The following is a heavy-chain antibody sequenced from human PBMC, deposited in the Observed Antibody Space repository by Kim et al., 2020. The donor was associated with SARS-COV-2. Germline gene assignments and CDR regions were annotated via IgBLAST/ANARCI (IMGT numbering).Heavy chain of an antibody. CDR3: GSGIAAAGGG. Sequence: YLYYADSVKGRFTISRDNAKNSLYLQMNSLRAEDTAVYYCGSGIAAAGGGWGQGTLVTVSS. V-gene: IGHV3-21*01. J-gene: IGHJ4*02. CDR2: YL. D-gene: IGHD6-13*01.